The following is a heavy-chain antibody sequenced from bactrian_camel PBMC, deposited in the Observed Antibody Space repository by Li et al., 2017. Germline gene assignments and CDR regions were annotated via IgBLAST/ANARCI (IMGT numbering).Heavy chain of an antibody. CDR3: AAKRATDYVCRYEYNY. D-gene: IGHD4*01. Sequence: DVQLVESGGGSVQAGGSLTLSCAASGFTFGRYCMGWFRQGPGKEREGVATFYPGDDSKDYADSVKGRFTVSKDNAKNTLYLRMDSLKPEDTAMYYCAAKRATDYVCRYEYNYWGQGTQVTVS. CDR2: FYPGDDSK. J-gene: IGHJ4*01. V-gene: IGHV3S31*01. CDR1: GFTFGRYC.